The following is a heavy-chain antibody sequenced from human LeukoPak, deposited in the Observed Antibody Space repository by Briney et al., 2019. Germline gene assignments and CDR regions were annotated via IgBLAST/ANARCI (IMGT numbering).Heavy chain of an antibody. J-gene: IGHJ4*02. CDR1: GVTLSGSA. Sequence: QPGGSLRLSCEVSGVTLSGSAVHWVRQASGKGLEWVGRIRSKANGHATAYAASGKGRIIISREDSQNTAYLQMNSLKIEGSAVYYCTRRDNFWSGSSDFWGQGTLVTVSS. D-gene: IGHD3-3*01. CDR3: TRRDNFWSGSSDF. V-gene: IGHV3-73*01. CDR2: IRSKANGHAT.